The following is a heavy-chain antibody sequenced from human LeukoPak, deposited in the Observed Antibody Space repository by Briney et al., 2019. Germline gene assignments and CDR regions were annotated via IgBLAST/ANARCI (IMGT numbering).Heavy chain of an antibody. J-gene: IGHJ4*02. D-gene: IGHD3-16*01. CDR2: IYYSGST. CDR1: GGSISSGDYY. CDR3: ARADAVWGGFDY. V-gene: IGHV4-61*08. Sequence: SETLSLTCTVSGGSISSGDYYWSWIRQPPGKGLEWIGYIYYSGSTNYNPSLKSRVTISVDTSKNQFSLKLSSVTAADTAVYYCARADAVWGGFDYWGQGTLVTVSS.